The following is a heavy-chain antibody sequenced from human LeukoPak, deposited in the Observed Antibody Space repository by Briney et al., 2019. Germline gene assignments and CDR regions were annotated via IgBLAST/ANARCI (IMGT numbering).Heavy chain of an antibody. CDR2: IRYDGSTI. CDR3: ARVGGSYWGWFDP. J-gene: IGHJ5*02. D-gene: IGHD1-26*01. Sequence: GGSLRLSCAASAFTFSSYGMHWVRQAPGKGLEWVAFIRYDGSTIYYADSVKGRFTISRDNSKNTLSLHMNSLRAEDTAVYYCARVGGSYWGWFDPWGQGTLVTVSS. V-gene: IGHV3-30*02. CDR1: AFTFSSYG.